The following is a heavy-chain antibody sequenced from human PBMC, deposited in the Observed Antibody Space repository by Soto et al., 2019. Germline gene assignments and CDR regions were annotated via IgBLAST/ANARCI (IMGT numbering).Heavy chain of an antibody. CDR1: GFTFSSYA. J-gene: IGHJ4*02. CDR3: AREIAAMFDY. V-gene: IGHV3-23*01. D-gene: IGHD6-6*01. CDR2: ISDSGGNK. Sequence: PGGSLRLSCAASGFTFSSYAMSWVRQAPGKGLEWVAVISDSGGNKYYADSVKGRFTISRDNSKNTLYLQMNSLRAEDTAVYYCAREIAAMFDYWGQGTLVTVSS.